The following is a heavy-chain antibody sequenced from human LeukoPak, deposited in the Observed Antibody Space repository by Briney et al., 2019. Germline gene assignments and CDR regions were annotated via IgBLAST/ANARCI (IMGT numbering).Heavy chain of an antibody. Sequence: SETLSLTCTVSGGSISSYYWSWIRQPAGKGLEWIGRIYTSGSTNYNPSLKSRVTMSVDTSKNQFSLKLSSVTAADTAVYYCARDKGGITMVRGVIKVDYYYYMDVWGKGATVTVSS. D-gene: IGHD3-10*01. CDR3: ARDKGGITMVRGVIKVDYYYYMDV. V-gene: IGHV4-4*07. CDR1: GGSISSYY. CDR2: IYTSGST. J-gene: IGHJ6*03.